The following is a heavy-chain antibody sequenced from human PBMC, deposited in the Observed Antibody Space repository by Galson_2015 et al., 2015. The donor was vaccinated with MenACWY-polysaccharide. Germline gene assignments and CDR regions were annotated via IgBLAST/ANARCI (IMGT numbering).Heavy chain of an antibody. CDR2: ISYDGSNK. V-gene: IGHV3-30*18. J-gene: IGHJ6*02. CDR1: GFTFSSYG. CDR3: AKVLITARPAYYYCMDV. Sequence: SLRLSCAASGFTFSSYGMNWVRQAPGKGLEWVAVISYDGSNKHYADSVKGRFTISRDNSKNTLYLQMNSMRAEDTAVYYCAKVLITARPAYYYCMDVWGQGTTVTVSS. D-gene: IGHD6-6*01.